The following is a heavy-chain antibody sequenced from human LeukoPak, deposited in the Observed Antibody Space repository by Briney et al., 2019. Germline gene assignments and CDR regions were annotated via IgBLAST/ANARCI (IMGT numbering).Heavy chain of an antibody. V-gene: IGHV1-69*05. CDR1: GGTFSSYA. J-gene: IGHJ4*02. CDR2: IIPIFDTA. CDR3: ATGDGGYERFDY. D-gene: IGHD5-12*01. Sequence: SVKVSCKASGGTFSSYAISWVRQAPGQGLEWMGRIIPIFDTANYAQKFQGRVTITTDESTSTAYMELSSLRSEDMAVYYCATGDGGYERFDYWGQGTLVTVSS.